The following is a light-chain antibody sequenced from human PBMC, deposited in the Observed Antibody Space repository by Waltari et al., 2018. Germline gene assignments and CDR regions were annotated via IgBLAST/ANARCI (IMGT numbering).Light chain of an antibody. CDR3: SSYTSSTSVI. CDR2: DVN. V-gene: IGLV2-14*03. CDR1: SNAVGGYKY. J-gene: IGLJ2*01. Sequence: QSALTQPASVSGSPGQSITISCPGPSNAVGGYKYFSWYQQHPGKAPKVLIYDVNNRPSGVSNRFSGSKSGNTASLTISGLQAEDEADYFCSSYTSSTSVIFGGGTKVTVL.